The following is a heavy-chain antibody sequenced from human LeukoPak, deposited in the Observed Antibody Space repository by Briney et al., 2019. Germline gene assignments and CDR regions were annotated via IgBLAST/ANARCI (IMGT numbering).Heavy chain of an antibody. CDR1: GFTFSTYA. CDR2: IGGSDGST. Sequence: GGSLRLSCAASGFTFSTYAMHWVRQAPGKGLEWVSSIGGSDGSTFYADSVKGRFVISRDNSKNTLYLQMNSLRVEDTAVYYCAKGSVRGEYYFDYWGQGTLVTVSS. D-gene: IGHD3-10*01. J-gene: IGHJ4*02. V-gene: IGHV3-23*01. CDR3: AKGSVRGEYYFDY.